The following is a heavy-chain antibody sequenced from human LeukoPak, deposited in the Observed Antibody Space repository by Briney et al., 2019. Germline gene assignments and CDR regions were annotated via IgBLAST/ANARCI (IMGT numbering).Heavy chain of an antibody. CDR2: ISYDGSNK. Sequence: PGRSLRLSCAASGFTFSSCAMHWVRQAPGKGLEWVAVISYDGSNKYYADSVKGRFTISRDNSKNTLYLQMNSLRAEDTAVYYCARDRGAAAGTGWFDPWGQGTLVTVSS. CDR3: ARDRGAAAGTGWFDP. J-gene: IGHJ5*02. D-gene: IGHD6-13*01. CDR1: GFTFSSCA. V-gene: IGHV3-30*04.